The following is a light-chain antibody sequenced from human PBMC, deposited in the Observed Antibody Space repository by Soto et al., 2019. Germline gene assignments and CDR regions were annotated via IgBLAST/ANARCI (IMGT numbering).Light chain of an antibody. CDR2: GAS. Sequence: EVVLTQSPGTLSLSPRERATLSCRASQSVSNNYLAWYQHKPGQAPRLLIYGASNRAPGIPDRFSGSGSGPDFTLTISRLEPEDFAVYYCQQYGSSPWTFGQGTKVEIK. CDR1: QSVSNNY. J-gene: IGKJ1*01. V-gene: IGKV3-20*01. CDR3: QQYGSSPWT.